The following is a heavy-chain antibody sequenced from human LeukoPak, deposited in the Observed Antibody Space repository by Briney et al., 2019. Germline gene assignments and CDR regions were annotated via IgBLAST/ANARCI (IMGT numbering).Heavy chain of an antibody. CDR2: IGSTGGST. CDR1: GFTFSSYA. CDR3: ANNPRYSYGY. V-gene: IGHV3-23*01. D-gene: IGHD5-18*01. Sequence: GGSLRLSCAASGFTFSSYAMSWVRQAPGKGLEWVSAIGSTGGSTNYADSVKGRFTISRDNSKNTLFLQMNSLRAEDTAVYYCANNPRYSYGYWGQGTLVTVSS. J-gene: IGHJ4*02.